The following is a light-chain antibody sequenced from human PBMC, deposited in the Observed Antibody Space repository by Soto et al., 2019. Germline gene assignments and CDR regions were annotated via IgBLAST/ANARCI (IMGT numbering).Light chain of an antibody. CDR3: QQYNDWPIT. CDR1: QSVGSN. J-gene: IGKJ5*01. V-gene: IGKV3-15*01. Sequence: EIVMTQSPVTLSVSPGERVTLSCRASQSVGSNLAWYQHKPGQTPRLLIYGVSTRATGIPTRFSGSASGTDFTLTISSLQSEDFAVYSCQQYNDWPITFGPGTRLEIK. CDR2: GVS.